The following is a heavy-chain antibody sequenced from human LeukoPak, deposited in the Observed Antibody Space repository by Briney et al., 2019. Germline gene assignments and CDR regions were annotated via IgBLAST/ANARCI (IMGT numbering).Heavy chain of an antibody. CDR1: GFTFSGSA. D-gene: IGHD1-26*01. CDR3: RERGDDAFDI. V-gene: IGHV3-73*01. CDR2: SRSKANSYAT. J-gene: IGHJ3*02. Sequence: GGSLKLSCAASGFTFSGSAMHWVRQASGKGLEWVGRSRSKANSYATAYAASVKGRFTISRDDSKNTAYLQMNSLKTEDTVVYYCRERGDDAFDIWGQGTMVTVSS.